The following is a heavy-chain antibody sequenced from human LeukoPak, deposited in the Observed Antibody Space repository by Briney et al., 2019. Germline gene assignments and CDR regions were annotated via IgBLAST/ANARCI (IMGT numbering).Heavy chain of an antibody. CDR3: ARDSTPSLRTTGFDP. Sequence: PGGSLRLSCAASGFTFSSYWMSWVRQAPGKGLEWVANIKQDGSEKYYVDSVKGRFTISRDNAKNSLYLQMNSLRAEDTAVYYCARDSTPSLRTTGFDPWGQGTLVTVSS. CDR2: IKQDGSEK. D-gene: IGHD4-17*01. V-gene: IGHV3-7*01. CDR1: GFTFSSYW. J-gene: IGHJ5*02.